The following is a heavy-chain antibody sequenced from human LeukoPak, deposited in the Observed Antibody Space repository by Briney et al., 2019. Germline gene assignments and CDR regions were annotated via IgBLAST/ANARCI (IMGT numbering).Heavy chain of an antibody. D-gene: IGHD3-10*01. Sequence: SSETLSLTCTVSGGSIINNGYYWSWLRQHPGKGLEWIGYIYHSGTTSYNPSLKSRIIISIDTSKSQFSLKVTSVTAADTAVYFCARYYYGSGSRRQEFDYWGQGILVAVSS. CDR3: ARYYYGSGSRRQEFDY. CDR2: IYHSGTT. CDR1: GGSIINNGYY. V-gene: IGHV4-31*03. J-gene: IGHJ4*02.